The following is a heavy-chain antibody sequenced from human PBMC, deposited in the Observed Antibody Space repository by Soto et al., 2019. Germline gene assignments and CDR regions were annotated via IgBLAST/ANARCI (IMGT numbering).Heavy chain of an antibody. D-gene: IGHD5-12*01. V-gene: IGHV1-69*02. J-gene: IGHJ6*02. Sequence: QVQLVQSGAEVKKPGSSVKVSCKASGGTFSSYTISWVRQAPGQGLEWMGRIIPILGIANYAPKFQGRVTITADKSTSTAYMELSSLRSEDTAVYYCARLPPWLRNYYGMDVWGQGTTVTVSS. CDR2: IIPILGIA. CDR1: GGTFSSYT. CDR3: ARLPPWLRNYYGMDV.